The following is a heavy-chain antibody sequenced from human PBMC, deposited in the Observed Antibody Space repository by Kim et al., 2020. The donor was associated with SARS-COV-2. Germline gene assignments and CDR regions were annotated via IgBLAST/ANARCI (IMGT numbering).Heavy chain of an antibody. D-gene: IGHD6-13*01. V-gene: IGHV4-31*02. J-gene: IGHJ4*02. Sequence: KSRVTIAVDTSKNQFSLKLSSVTAADTAVYYCARAGDPEASYSSSWYLGYWGQGTLVTVSS. CDR3: ARAGDPEASYSSSWYLGY.